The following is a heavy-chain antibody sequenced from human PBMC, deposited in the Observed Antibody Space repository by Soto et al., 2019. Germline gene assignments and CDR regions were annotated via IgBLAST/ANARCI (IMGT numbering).Heavy chain of an antibody. V-gene: IGHV3-23*01. CDR1: GFTFSSYA. J-gene: IGHJ6*02. CDR2: ISGSGGST. D-gene: IGHD3-3*01. CDR3: AKMVILEWSNYGMDD. Sequence: GGSLRLSCAASGFTFSSYAMSWVRQAPGKGLEWVSAISGSGGSTYYADSVKGRFTISRDNSKNTLYLQMNSLRAEDTAVYYCAKMVILEWSNYGMDDWGQGTTVTVSS.